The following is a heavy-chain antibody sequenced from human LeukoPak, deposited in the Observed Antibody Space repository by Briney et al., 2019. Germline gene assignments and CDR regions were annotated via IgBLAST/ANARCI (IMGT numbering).Heavy chain of an antibody. Sequence: GGSLRLSCAASGFTVRSNYMSWVRQAPGRGLEWVSVIYSGGTTYYADSVKGRFTISRDNSNDTLYLHMNSLRAEDTAIYYCARATQNRMPFDYWGQGTLVTVSS. CDR3: ARATQNRMPFDY. CDR2: IYSGGTT. CDR1: GFTVRSNY. V-gene: IGHV3-53*01. D-gene: IGHD2-2*01. J-gene: IGHJ4*02.